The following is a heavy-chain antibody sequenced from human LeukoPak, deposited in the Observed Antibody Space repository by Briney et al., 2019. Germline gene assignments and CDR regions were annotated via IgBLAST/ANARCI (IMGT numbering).Heavy chain of an antibody. D-gene: IGHD6-25*01. CDR1: GFTFSSYS. J-gene: IGHJ6*03. V-gene: IGHV3-21*01. CDR3: ARFAAGGSYYYYMDA. CDR2: ISSSSSYI. Sequence: GGSLRLSCAASGFTFSSYSMNWVRQAPGKGLEWVSSISSSSSYIYYADSVKGRFTISRDNAKNSLYLQMNSLRADDTAVYYCARFAAGGSYYYYMDAWGKGTTVTVSS.